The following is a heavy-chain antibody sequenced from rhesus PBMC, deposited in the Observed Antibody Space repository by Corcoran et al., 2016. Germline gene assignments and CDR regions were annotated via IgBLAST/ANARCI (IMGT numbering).Heavy chain of an antibody. CDR1: ASPSPAHH. J-gene: IGHJ5-1*01. V-gene: IGHV1-111*02. CDR2: VDPEDGEA. Sequence: EVQLVPSGAEVKKPGATLKTSCTALASPSPAHHWTWGRRAPGKGLGGMGGVDPEDGEADYAQKFQDRVTITADISTDTAYMELSSLRSEDTAVYYCARGYGNYDVWGPGVLVTVSS. CDR3: ARGYGNYDV. D-gene: IGHD4-35*01.